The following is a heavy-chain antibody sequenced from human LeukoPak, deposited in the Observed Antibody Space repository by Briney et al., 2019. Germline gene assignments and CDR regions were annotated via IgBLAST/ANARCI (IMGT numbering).Heavy chain of an antibody. CDR1: GGSISSYY. CDR3: ARVRYSSSWAPDY. CDR2: IYYSGRT. J-gene: IGHJ4*02. Sequence: PSETLSLTCTVSGGSISSYYWSWIRQPPGEGLEWIGYIYYSGRTNYNPSLKRRVTISVDTSKNQFSLKLSSVTAADTAVYYCARVRYSSSWAPDYWGQGTLVTVSS. D-gene: IGHD6-13*01. V-gene: IGHV4-59*01.